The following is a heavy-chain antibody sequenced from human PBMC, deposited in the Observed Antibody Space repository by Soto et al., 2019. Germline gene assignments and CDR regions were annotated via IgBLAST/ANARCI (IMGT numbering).Heavy chain of an antibody. CDR1: GFTFTTYA. CDR2: TSNSGDIT. V-gene: IGHV3-23*01. J-gene: IGHJ3*02. CDR3: AHPRGYGVFDAYDI. D-gene: IGHD4-17*01. Sequence: PGGSLRLSCAASGFTFTTYAMSWVRQAPGKGLEWVSATSNSGDITYYADSVRGRFTISRDNSINTLYLQMNGLRTDDTAVYYCAHPRGYGVFDAYDIWGQGAMVTVSS.